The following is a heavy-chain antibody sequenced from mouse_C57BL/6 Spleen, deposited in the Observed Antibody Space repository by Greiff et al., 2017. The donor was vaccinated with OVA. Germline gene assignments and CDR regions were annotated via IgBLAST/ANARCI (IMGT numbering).Heavy chain of an antibody. CDR1: GYTFTSYW. CDR2: IHPNSGST. Sequence: VQLQQPGAELVKPGASVKLSCKASGYTFTSYWMHWVKQRPGQGLEWIGMIHPNSGSTNYNEKFKSKATLTVDKSSSTAYMQLSSLTSEDSAVYYCARKVYDYDDYFDYWGQGTTLTVSS. J-gene: IGHJ2*01. V-gene: IGHV1-64*01. D-gene: IGHD2-4*01. CDR3: ARKVYDYDDYFDY.